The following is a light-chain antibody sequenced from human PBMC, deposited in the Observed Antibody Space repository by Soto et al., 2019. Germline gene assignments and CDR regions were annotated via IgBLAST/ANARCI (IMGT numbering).Light chain of an antibody. V-gene: IGLV2-14*01. CDR1: SSDVGNYNY. CDR3: YAYTTIRSLV. J-gene: IGLJ1*01. CDR2: EVN. Sequence: QSVLTQPASVSGSPGQSITISCTGTSSDVGNYNYVSWYQLHPGKGPKLMIYEVNDRPPGVSNRFSGSKSGNTAYLTISGLQAEDVADYYCYAYTTIRSLVFRTGTTVTVL.